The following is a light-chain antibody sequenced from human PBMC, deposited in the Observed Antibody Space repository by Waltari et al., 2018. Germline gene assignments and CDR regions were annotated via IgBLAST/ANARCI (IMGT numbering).Light chain of an antibody. CDR3: QQYNSYRT. J-gene: IGKJ1*01. V-gene: IGKV1-5*03. CDR2: KAS. CDR1: QSISSW. Sequence: DIQMTQSPSTLFASVGDRVTITCRVSQSISSWLAWYQQKPGKAPKHLIYKASSLESGVPSRFSGSGSGTEFTLTISSLQPDDFATYYCQQYNSYRTFGQGTKVEIK.